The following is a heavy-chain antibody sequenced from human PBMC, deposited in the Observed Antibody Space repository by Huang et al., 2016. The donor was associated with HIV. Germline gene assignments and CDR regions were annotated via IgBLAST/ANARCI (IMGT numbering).Heavy chain of an antibody. J-gene: IGHJ4*02. D-gene: IGHD3-22*01. CDR3: AMKGVYYDSSGYEFDY. CDR1: GYTFPGYY. Sequence: QVQLVQSGAEVKKPGASVKVSCKASGYTFPGYYMHGVRQAPGQGLEWMGLINPNRGGTNYAQKFQGRVTMTRDTSISTAYMELSRLRSDDTAVYYCAMKGVYYDSSGYEFDYWGQGTLVTVSS. CDR2: INPNRGGT. V-gene: IGHV1-2*02.